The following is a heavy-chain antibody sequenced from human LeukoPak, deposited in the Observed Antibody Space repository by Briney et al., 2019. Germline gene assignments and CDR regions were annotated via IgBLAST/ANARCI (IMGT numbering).Heavy chain of an antibody. Sequence: SETLSLTCTVSGGSIINYFCSWIRQPPGKGLEWNGYIFDSGNTNYKPSLNSRVTMSLDTSKNQFSLKLSSVTAADSAIYYCARGQYSSGWYYFDYWGQRTLVTVSS. V-gene: IGHV4-59*01. J-gene: IGHJ4*02. CDR3: ARGQYSSGWYYFDY. D-gene: IGHD6-19*01. CDR1: GGSIINYF. CDR2: IFDSGNT.